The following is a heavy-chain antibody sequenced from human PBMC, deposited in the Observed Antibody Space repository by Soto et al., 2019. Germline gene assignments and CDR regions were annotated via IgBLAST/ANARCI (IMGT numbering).Heavy chain of an antibody. J-gene: IGHJ4*02. CDR2: IIPIFGTA. V-gene: IGHV1-69*12. CDR3: ARVIVRSWELLGSEG. Sequence: QVQLVQSGAEVKKPGSSVKVSCKASGGTFSSYAISWVRQAPGQGLEWMGGIIPIFGTANYAQKSQGRVTITADESTSPAYMELSSLRSEDTAVYYCARVIVRSWELLGSEGWGQGTLVSVSS. CDR1: GGTFSSYA. D-gene: IGHD3-3*01.